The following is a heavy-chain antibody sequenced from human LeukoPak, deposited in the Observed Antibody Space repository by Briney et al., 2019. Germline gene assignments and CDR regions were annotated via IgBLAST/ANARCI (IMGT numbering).Heavy chain of an antibody. Sequence: VASVKVSCKASGGTFSSYAISWVRQAPGQGLEWMGRIIPIFGTANYAQKFQGRVTITTDESTSTAYMELSSLRSEDTAVYYCARSHLRQDSSGWPFDYWGQGTLVTVSS. D-gene: IGHD6-19*01. J-gene: IGHJ4*02. CDR2: IIPIFGTA. CDR3: ARSHLRQDSSGWPFDY. V-gene: IGHV1-69*05. CDR1: GGTFSSYA.